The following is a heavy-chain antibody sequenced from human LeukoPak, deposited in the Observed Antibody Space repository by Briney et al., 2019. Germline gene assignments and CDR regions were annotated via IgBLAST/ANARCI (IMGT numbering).Heavy chain of an antibody. CDR3: ARDSSSWSRFDP. CDR1: GYTFTSYA. J-gene: IGHJ5*02. V-gene: IGHV1-69*13. Sequence: SVKVSCKASGYTFTSYAISWVRQAPGQGLEWMGGIIPIFGTASYAQKFQGRVTITADESTSTAYMELSSLRSEDTAVYYCARDSSSWSRFDPWGQGTLVTVSS. CDR2: IIPIFGTA. D-gene: IGHD6-13*01.